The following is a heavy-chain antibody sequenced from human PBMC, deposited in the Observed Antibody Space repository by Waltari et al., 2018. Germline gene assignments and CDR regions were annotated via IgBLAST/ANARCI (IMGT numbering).Heavy chain of an antibody. J-gene: IGHJ6*02. CDR2: ISYTGTT. V-gene: IGHV4-59*01. CDR1: GGSIDSYD. CDR3: ARRILHAAGSRGITDNYSMDV. Sequence: VKLRQSGPELVKSSETLSLTCSVSGGSIDSYDWTWLRQSPVKGLEWIGYISYTGTTNYNPSLESRVAISVDTSKNQLSLKLTSVTAADTAVYFCARRILHAAGSRGITDNYSMDVWGQGATVSVSS. D-gene: IGHD3-10*01.